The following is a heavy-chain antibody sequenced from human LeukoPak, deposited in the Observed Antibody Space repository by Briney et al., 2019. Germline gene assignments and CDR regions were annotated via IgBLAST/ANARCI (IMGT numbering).Heavy chain of an antibody. CDR3: ARGQTYSGRIFDY. CDR2: EHYRSRWYS. CDR1: GHSVSSTTAD. V-gene: IGHV6-1*01. J-gene: IGHJ4*02. Sequence: SQTLSLTGAISGHSVSSTTADWNWIMQSPSKGLQWLGSEHYRSRWYSAFAEYVKSQITIDPDTFNKQFSRQLNSVTPDDTAVYFCARGQTYSGRIFDYWGQGTLIRVSS. D-gene: IGHD1-26*01.